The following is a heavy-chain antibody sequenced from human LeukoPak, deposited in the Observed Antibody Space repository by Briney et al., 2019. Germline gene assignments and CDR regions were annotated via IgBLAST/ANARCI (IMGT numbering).Heavy chain of an antibody. CDR2: ISGSGGST. D-gene: IGHD2-21*01. V-gene: IGHV3-23*01. J-gene: IGHJ4*02. CDR1: GFTFSSYA. CDR3: EKNWVWPHTQDY. Sequence: PAGSLRLSCAASGFTFSSYAMSWVRQAPGKGLDWVSAISGSGGSTYYADSVKGRFTISRDNSKNTLYLQMNSLRAEDTAVYYCEKNWVWPHTQDYCGQGSLVTVSS.